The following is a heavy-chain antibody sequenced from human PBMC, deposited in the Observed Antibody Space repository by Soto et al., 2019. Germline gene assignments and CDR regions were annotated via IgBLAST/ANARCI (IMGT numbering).Heavy chain of an antibody. CDR1: GYTFTSYA. V-gene: IGHV1-3*01. Sequence: GASVKVSCKASGYTFTSYAMHWVRQAPGQRLEWMGWINAGNGNTKYSQKFQGRVTITRDTSASTAYMELSSLRSEDTAVYYCARPSGYSSGWYSKDLDYWGQGTLVTVSS. J-gene: IGHJ4*02. CDR2: INAGNGNT. D-gene: IGHD6-19*01. CDR3: ARPSGYSSGWYSKDLDY.